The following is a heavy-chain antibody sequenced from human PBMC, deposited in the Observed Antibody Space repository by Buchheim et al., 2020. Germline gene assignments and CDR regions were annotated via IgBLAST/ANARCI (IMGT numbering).Heavy chain of an antibody. CDR3: ARDRNGGDYRSAYFAKKTDYRSPHHFDY. CDR2: INPNSGGT. D-gene: IGHD4-17*01. J-gene: IGHJ4*02. V-gene: IGHV1-2*02. Sequence: QVQLVQSGAEVKKPGASVKVSCKASGYTFTGYYMHWVRQAPGQGLEWMGWINPNSGGTNYAQKFQGRVTMTRDTSISTAYMELSRLRSDDTAVYYCARDRNGGDYRSAYFAKKTDYRSPHHFDYWGQGTL. CDR1: GYTFTGYY.